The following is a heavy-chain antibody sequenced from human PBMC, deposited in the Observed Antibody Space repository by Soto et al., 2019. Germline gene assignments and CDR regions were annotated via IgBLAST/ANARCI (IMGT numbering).Heavy chain of an antibody. J-gene: IGHJ5*02. CDR3: ARNPRHYYDSSGYSWFDP. CDR2: INAGNGNK. CDR1: GYTFTSYA. Sequence: ASVKVSCKDSGYTFTSYAMHWVHQAPGQRLAWMGWINAGNGNKKYSQKFQGRVTITRNTSASTAYMELSSLRSEDTAVYYCARNPRHYYDSSGYSWFDPWGQGTLVTVSS. D-gene: IGHD3-22*01. V-gene: IGHV1-3*01.